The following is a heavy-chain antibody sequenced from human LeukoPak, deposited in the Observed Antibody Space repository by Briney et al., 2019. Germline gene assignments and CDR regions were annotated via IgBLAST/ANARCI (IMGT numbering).Heavy chain of an antibody. V-gene: IGHV3-30-3*01. D-gene: IGHD4-17*01. J-gene: IGHJ4*02. CDR3: ARDGHGVPLDY. Sequence: GSSLRLSCAASGLSFSSYAMHWVRQAPGKGLEWVAVISYDGTEKYYGDSVKGRFTISRDNSKNTLYLQMNSLRAEDTALYYCARDGHGVPLDYWGQGNLVTVSS. CDR2: ISYDGTEK. CDR1: GLSFSSYA.